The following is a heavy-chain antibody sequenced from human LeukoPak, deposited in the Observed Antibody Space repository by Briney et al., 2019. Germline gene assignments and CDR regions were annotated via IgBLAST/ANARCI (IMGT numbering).Heavy chain of an antibody. D-gene: IGHD4-17*01. Sequence: PGGSLRLSCAASGFPFSEYSMNWVRQAPGKGLWWVSYIDSSSTIYYADSVKGRFTISRDNAKNSLYLQLNSLRAEDTAVYYCARGPYDYGEYIDYWGQGTLVTVSS. CDR1: GFPFSEYS. J-gene: IGHJ4*02. V-gene: IGHV3-69-1*01. CDR2: IDSSSTI. CDR3: ARGPYDYGEYIDY.